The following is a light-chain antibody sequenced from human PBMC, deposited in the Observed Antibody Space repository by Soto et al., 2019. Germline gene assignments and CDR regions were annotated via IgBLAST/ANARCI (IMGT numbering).Light chain of an antibody. CDR3: QLANPFPLT. Sequence: DIQMTQSPSSVSASVGDRVSITCRASQGISNWLAWYQQKPGRAPKLLIYTGSSLQSGVPSRFSGTGSGTDCTLTISSRQYYDVVTLYSQLANPFPLTFGGGTNVEIK. CDR1: QGISNW. J-gene: IGKJ4*01. CDR2: TGS. V-gene: IGKV1-12*01.